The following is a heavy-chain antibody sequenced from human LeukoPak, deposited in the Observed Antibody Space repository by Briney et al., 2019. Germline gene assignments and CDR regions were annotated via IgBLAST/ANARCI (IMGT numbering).Heavy chain of an antibody. CDR3: ARARKWDDSSGYYYDFQH. CDR1: GYTFTGYY. J-gene: IGHJ1*01. CDR2: INPNSGGT. Sequence: GASVKVSCKASGYTFTGYYMHWVRQAPGQGLEWMGWINPNSGGTNYAQKFQGRVTMTRDTSISTAYMELSRLRSDDTAVYYCARARKWDDSSGYYYDFQHWGQGTLVTVSS. V-gene: IGHV1-2*02. D-gene: IGHD3-22*01.